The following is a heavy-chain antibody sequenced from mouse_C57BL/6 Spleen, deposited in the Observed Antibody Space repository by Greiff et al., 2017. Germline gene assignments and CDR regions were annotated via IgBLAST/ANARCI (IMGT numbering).Heavy chain of an antibody. CDR2: ICPGSGST. Sequence: QVQLQQPGAELVKPGASVKMSCKASGYTFTSYWITWVKQRPGQGLEWIGDICPGSGSTNYNEKFKSKSTLTVDTSSSTAYMQLSSLTSEDSAVYYCARIHYYDYYLDYWGQGTTLTVSS. CDR3: ARIHYYDYYLDY. D-gene: IGHD2-4*01. CDR1: GYTFTSYW. V-gene: IGHV1-55*01. J-gene: IGHJ2*01.